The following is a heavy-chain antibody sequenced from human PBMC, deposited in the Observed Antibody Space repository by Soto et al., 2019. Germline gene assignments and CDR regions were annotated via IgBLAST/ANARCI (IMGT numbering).Heavy chain of an antibody. J-gene: IGHJ4*02. CDR1: GFTFSDYY. CDR2: ISSSGSTI. CDR3: ARETLEYYDFWRGPYYFDY. V-gene: IGHV3-11*01. Sequence: QVQLVESGGGLVKPGGSLRLSCAASGFTFSDYYMSWIRQAPGKGLEWVSYISSSGSTIYYADSVKGRFTISRDNAKNSLYLEMNSLRAEDTAVYYCARETLEYYDFWRGPYYFDYWGQGTLVTVSS. D-gene: IGHD3-3*01.